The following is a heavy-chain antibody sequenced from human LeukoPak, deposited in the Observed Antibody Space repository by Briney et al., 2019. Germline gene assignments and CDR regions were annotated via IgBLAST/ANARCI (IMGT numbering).Heavy chain of an antibody. CDR1: GYTFTGYY. V-gene: IGHV1-2*02. Sequence: ASVKVSCEASGYTFTGYYMHWVRQAPGQGLEWMAWINPNSGGTNYAQKFQGRVTMTRDTSITTAYLELSSLRSDDTAVYYCAREVDCSSPSCQLDYWGQGTLVTVSP. D-gene: IGHD2-2*01. J-gene: IGHJ4*02. CDR3: AREVDCSSPSCQLDY. CDR2: INPNSGGT.